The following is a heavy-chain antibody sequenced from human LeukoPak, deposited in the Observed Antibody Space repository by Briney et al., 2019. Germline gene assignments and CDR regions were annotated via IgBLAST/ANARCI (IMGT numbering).Heavy chain of an antibody. CDR2: IKSKADGGTA. J-gene: IGHJ4*02. D-gene: IGHD2-15*01. V-gene: IGHV3-15*01. Sequence: GGALRLSCAASGITFNIAWMSWVRQAPGKGLEWVGRIKSKADGGTADSAATVKGRFTISRDDSKNTLYLQMNSLKIEDAAVYYCTAAGCSGGGCFSGHYWGQGTLVTVSS. CDR3: TAAGCSGGGCFSGHY. CDR1: GITFNIAW.